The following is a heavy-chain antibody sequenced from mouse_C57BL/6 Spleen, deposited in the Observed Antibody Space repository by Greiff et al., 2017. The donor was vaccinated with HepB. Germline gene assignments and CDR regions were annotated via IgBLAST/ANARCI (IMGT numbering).Heavy chain of an antibody. J-gene: IGHJ2*01. CDR1: GFTFTDYY. V-gene: IGHV7-3*01. CDR2: IRNKANGYTT. CDR3: ARYKGGYPDY. Sequence: EVKLLESGGGLVQPGGSLSLSCAASGFTFTDYYMSWVRQPPGKALEWLGFIRNKANGYTTEYSASVKGRFTISRDNSQSILYLQRNALRAEDSATYYCARYKGGYPDYWGQGTTLTGSS. D-gene: IGHD2-2*01.